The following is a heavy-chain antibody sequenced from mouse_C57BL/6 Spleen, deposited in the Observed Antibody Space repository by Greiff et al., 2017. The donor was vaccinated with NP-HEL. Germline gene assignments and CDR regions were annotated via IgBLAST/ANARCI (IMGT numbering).Heavy chain of an antibody. J-gene: IGHJ2*01. Sequence: VQLQQSGAELVKPGESVKLSCKASGYPFTEYTIHGLKQGPGQGLGWIGWFYPGSGSIQYNEKFKDKATLTADKSSSTVYMELSRLTSEDSAVYFCARHEDGWFPLFDYWGQGTTLTVSS. D-gene: IGHD2-3*01. CDR3: ARHEDGWFPLFDY. CDR2: FYPGSGSI. CDR1: GYPFTEYT. V-gene: IGHV1-62-2*01.